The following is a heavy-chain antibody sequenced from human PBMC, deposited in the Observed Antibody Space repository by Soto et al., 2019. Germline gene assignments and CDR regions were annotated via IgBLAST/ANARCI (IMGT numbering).Heavy chain of an antibody. CDR3: ASGVLRMTTPMY. J-gene: IGHJ4*02. CDR2: IIPIFGTA. CDR1: GGSFSSYA. Sequence: SVKVSCKASGGSFSSYAISWVRQAPGQGLEWMGGIIPIFGTANYAQKFQGRVTITADESTSTAYMELSSLRSEDTAVYYCASGVLRMTTPMYWGQGTLVTVSS. D-gene: IGHD4-17*01. V-gene: IGHV1-69*13.